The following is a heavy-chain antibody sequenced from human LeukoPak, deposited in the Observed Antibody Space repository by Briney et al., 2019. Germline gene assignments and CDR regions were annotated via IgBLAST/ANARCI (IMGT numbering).Heavy chain of an antibody. CDR2: INPSGGST. D-gene: IGHD3-22*01. V-gene: IGHV1-46*01. CDR1: GYTFTSYY. J-gene: IGHJ6*02. CDR3: ARDPLLDYYDSSGYYSLYYYYGMDV. Sequence: GASVKVSCKASGYTFTSYYMHWVRQAPGQGLEWMGIINPSGGSTSYAQKFQGRVTMTRDTSTSTVYMELSSLRSEDTAVYYCARDPLLDYYDSSGYYSLYYYYGMDVWGQGTTVTVSS.